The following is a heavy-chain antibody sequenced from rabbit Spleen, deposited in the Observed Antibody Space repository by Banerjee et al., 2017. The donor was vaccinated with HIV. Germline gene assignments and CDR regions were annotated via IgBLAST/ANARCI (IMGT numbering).Heavy chain of an antibody. CDR2: IYTGNLKT. D-gene: IGHD1-1*01. CDR1: GFDFSGDA. V-gene: IGHV1S40*01. J-gene: IGHJ4*01. CDR3: ARDTGSGHYIDAYFDL. Sequence: QSLEESGGGLVQPEGSLTLTCKVSGFDFSGDAMCWVRQAPGKGLEWIGCIYTGNLKTYYASWAKGRFTISKTSSTTVTLQMTSLTVADTATYFCARDTGSGHYIDAYFDLWGQGTLVTVS.